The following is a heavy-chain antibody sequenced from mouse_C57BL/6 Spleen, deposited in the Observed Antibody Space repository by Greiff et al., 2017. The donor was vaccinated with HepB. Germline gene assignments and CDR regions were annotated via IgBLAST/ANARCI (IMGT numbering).Heavy chain of an antibody. J-gene: IGHJ1*03. CDR1: GFTFSDYG. CDR2: ISSGSSTI. CDR3: ARRNTYWYFDV. V-gene: IGHV5-17*01. Sequence: EVQLKESGGGLVKPGGSLKLSCAASGFTFSDYGMHWVRQAPEKGLEWVAYISSGSSTIYYADTVKGRFTISRDNAKNTLFLQMTSLRSEDTAMYYCARRNTYWYFDVWGTGTTVTVSS.